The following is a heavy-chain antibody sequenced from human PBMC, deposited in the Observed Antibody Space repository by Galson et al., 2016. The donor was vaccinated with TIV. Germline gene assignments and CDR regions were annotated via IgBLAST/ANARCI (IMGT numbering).Heavy chain of an antibody. Sequence: SLRLSCAASGFAVSTTYISWVRQAPGRGLEWVSVLYVGGATYYTDSVKGRFTISRDNSKNTLYLQMDALTAEDPAVDYCARAGGSNWNYFDKWGQGTLVTVSS. CDR3: ARAGGSNWNYFDK. CDR1: GFAVSTTY. CDR2: LYVGGAT. J-gene: IGHJ4*02. V-gene: IGHV3-53*01. D-gene: IGHD1-1*01.